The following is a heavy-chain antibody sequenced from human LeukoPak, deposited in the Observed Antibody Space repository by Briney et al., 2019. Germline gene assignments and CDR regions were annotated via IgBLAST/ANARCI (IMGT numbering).Heavy chain of an antibody. J-gene: IGHJ4*02. V-gene: IGHV4-4*07. CDR3: ARGFRVVQIQLWLYYFDY. CDR2: IYTSGST. Sequence: SETLSLTCTVSGGSISSYYWSWIRQPAGKGLEWIGRIYTSGSTNYNPSLKSRVTMSVDTSKNQFSLKLSSVTAADTAVYYCARGFRVVQIQLWLYYFDYWGQGTLVTVSS. CDR1: GGSISSYY. D-gene: IGHD5-18*01.